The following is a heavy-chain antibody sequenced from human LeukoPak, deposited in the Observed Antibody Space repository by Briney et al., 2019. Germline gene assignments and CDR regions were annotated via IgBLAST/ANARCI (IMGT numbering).Heavy chain of an antibody. Sequence: GGSLRLSCAASGFTFDDYAMHWVRQAPGKGLEWVSSISSSSSYIYYADSVKGRFTISRDNAKNSLYLQMSSLRAEDTAVYYCARDPFIIYYDSSGYLYWGQGTLVTVSS. D-gene: IGHD3-22*01. V-gene: IGHV3-21*01. CDR3: ARDPFIIYYDSSGYLY. J-gene: IGHJ4*02. CDR2: ISSSSSYI. CDR1: GFTFDDYA.